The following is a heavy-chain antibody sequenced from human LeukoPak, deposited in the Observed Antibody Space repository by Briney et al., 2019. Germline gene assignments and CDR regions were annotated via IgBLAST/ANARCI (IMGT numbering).Heavy chain of an antibody. CDR3: TKDMISGNGEYDAFDI. Sequence: PGGSLRLSCAASGFTFSSYSMNWVRQAPGKGLEWVSSISSSSSYIYYADSVKGRFTISRDNAKNSLYLQMNSLRAEDTAIYYCTKDMISGNGEYDAFDIWGQGTIVTVSS. CDR2: ISSSSSYI. D-gene: IGHD3-22*01. V-gene: IGHV3-21*04. J-gene: IGHJ3*02. CDR1: GFTFSSYS.